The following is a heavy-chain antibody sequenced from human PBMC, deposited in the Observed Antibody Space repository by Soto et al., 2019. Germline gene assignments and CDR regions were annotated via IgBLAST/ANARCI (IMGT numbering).Heavy chain of an antibody. CDR3: ARVDAGYSYGFETYYYMDV. J-gene: IGHJ6*03. V-gene: IGHV3-11*01. Sequence: GESLKISCAASGFTFSDYYMSWIRQAPGKGLEWVSYISSSGSTIYYADSVKGRFTISRDNAKNSLYLQMNSLRAEDTAVYYCARVDAGYSYGFETYYYMDVWGKGTTVTVSS. CDR2: ISSSGSTI. CDR1: GFTFSDYY. D-gene: IGHD5-18*01.